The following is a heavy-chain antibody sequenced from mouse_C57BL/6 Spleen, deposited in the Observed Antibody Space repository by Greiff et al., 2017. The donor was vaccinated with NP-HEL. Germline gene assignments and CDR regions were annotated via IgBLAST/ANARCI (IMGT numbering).Heavy chain of an antibody. CDR3: TKLAGEGDYFDY. D-gene: IGHD4-1*01. V-gene: IGHV1-15*01. CDR1: GYTFTDYE. J-gene: IGHJ2*01. CDR2: IDPETGGT. Sequence: QVQLQQSGAELVRPGASVTLSCKASGYTFTDYEMHWVKQTPVHGLEWIGAIDPETGGTAYNQKFKGKAILTADKSSSTAYMELRSLTSEDSAVYYCTKLAGEGDYFDYWGQGTTLTVSS.